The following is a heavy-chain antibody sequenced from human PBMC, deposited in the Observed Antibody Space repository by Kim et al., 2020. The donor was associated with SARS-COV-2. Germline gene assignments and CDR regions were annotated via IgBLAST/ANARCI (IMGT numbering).Heavy chain of an antibody. J-gene: IGHJ4*02. D-gene: IGHD6-13*01. Sequence: EYGGSVKGRFTISSDDSQSIAYLQMNSLKTEDTAVYDCTRRRAAAGGAGAYWGQGTLVTVSS. V-gene: IGHV3-49*02. CDR3: TRRRAAAGGAGAY.